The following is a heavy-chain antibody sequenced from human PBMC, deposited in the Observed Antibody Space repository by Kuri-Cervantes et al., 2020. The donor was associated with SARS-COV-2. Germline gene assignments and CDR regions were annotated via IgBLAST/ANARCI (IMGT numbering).Heavy chain of an antibody. V-gene: IGHV3-30-3*01. Sequence: GGSLRLSCAAPGFTFSSYAMHWVRQAPGKGLEWVAVISYDGSNKYYADSVKGRFTISRDNSKNTLYLQMNSLRAEDTAVYYCANNLEGYSYGPFDYWGQGTLVTVSS. D-gene: IGHD5-18*01. CDR1: GFTFSSYA. J-gene: IGHJ4*02. CDR2: ISYDGSNK. CDR3: ANNLEGYSYGPFDY.